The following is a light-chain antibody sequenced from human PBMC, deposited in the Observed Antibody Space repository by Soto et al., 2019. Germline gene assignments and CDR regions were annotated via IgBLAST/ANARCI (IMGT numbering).Light chain of an antibody. CDR3: TSYTSSNTYV. CDR2: DVS. Sequence: QSVLTQPASVSGSPGQSITISCTGTSSDVGGYNYVSWYQQHPSKAPKLMIYDVSNRPSGISNRFSGSKSGITASLTISGLLPEDEADYYCTSYTSSNTYVFGTGTKVTVL. J-gene: IGLJ1*01. V-gene: IGLV2-14*01. CDR1: SSDVGGYNY.